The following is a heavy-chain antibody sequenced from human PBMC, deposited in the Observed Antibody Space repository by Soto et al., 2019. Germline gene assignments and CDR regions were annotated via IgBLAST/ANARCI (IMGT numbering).Heavy chain of an antibody. CDR2: INPSGGST. CDR1: GYTFTSYY. Sequence: QVQLVQSGAEVKKPGASVKVSCKASGYTFTSYYMHWVRQAPGQGLEWMGIINPSGGSTSYAQKFQGRVTMTRDTSTSSVYMELSSLRSEDTAVYYCARPGYGDSPGGWFDPWGQGTQVTVSS. CDR3: ARPGYGDSPGGWFDP. D-gene: IGHD4-17*01. J-gene: IGHJ5*02. V-gene: IGHV1-46*03.